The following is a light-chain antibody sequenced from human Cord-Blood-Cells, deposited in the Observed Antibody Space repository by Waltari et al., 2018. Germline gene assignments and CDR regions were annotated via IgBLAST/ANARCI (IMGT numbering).Light chain of an antibody. CDR2: GAS. J-gene: IGKJ2*01. CDR1: QSVSSSY. V-gene: IGKV3-20*01. CDR3: QQYGSSLYT. Sequence: TQSPGTLSLSPGERATLSCRASQSVSSSYLAWYQQKPGQAPRLLIYGASSRDTGIPDRFSGSGSGTDFTLTISRLEPEDFAVYYCQQYGSSLYTFGQGTKLEIK.